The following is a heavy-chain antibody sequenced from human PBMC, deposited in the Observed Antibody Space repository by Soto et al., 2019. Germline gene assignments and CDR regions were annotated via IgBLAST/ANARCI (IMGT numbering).Heavy chain of an antibody. Sequence: VKVSCKASCGTFSSYALSWVRQAPGQGLEWMGGIIPIFGTANYAQKFQGRVTITADESTSTAYMELSSLRSEDTAVYYCASGKTSEQWLAGMDVSGQGTTDIGSS. CDR3: ASGKTSEQWLAGMDV. CDR1: CGTFSSYA. V-gene: IGHV1-69*13. J-gene: IGHJ6*02. D-gene: IGHD6-19*01. CDR2: IIPIFGTA.